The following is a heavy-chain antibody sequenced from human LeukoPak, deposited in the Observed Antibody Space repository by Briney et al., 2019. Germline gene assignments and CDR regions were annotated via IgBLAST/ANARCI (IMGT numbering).Heavy chain of an antibody. V-gene: IGHV1-46*01. CDR2: INPSGGST. CDR1: GYTFTSYY. D-gene: IGHD3-22*01. J-gene: IGHJ4*02. CDR3: ARDPKYYYDSSGPLDY. Sequence: VASVKVSCKASGYTFTSYYMHWVRQAPGQGLEWMGIINPSGGSTSYAQKFQGRVTMTRDTSTSTAYMELRSLRSDDTAVNYCARDPKYYYDSSGPLDYWGQGTLVTVSS.